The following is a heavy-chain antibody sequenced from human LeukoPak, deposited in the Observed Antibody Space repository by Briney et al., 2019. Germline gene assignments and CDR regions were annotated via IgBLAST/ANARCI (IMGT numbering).Heavy chain of an antibody. CDR3: ARDASIAVAGTTRPFDY. Sequence: SQTLSLTCAISGDSVSSNSAAWNWIRQSPSRGLEWLGRTYYRSKWYNDYAVSVKSRITINPDTSKNQFSLQLNSVTPEDTAVYYCARDASIAVAGTTRPFDYWGQGTLVTVSS. D-gene: IGHD6-19*01. V-gene: IGHV6-1*01. J-gene: IGHJ4*02. CDR1: GDSVSSNSAA. CDR2: TYYRSKWYN.